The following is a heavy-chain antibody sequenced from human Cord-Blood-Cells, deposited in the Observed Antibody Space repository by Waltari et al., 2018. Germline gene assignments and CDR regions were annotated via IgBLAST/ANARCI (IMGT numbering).Heavy chain of an antibody. CDR2: ISYDGSNK. V-gene: IGHV3-30*18. CDR1: GFTFSSYG. J-gene: IGHJ4*02. D-gene: IGHD3-9*01. Sequence: AASGFTFSSYGMHWVRQAPGKGLEWVAVISYDGSNKYYADSVKGRFTISSDNSKNTLYLQMNSLRAEDTAVYYCAKLTHRSEAYWGQGTLVTVSS. CDR3: AKLTHRSEAY.